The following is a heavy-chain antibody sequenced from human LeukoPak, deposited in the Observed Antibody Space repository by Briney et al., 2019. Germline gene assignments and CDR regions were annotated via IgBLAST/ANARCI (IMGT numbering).Heavy chain of an antibody. CDR2: IFPGDSET. CDR1: GYTFGSYW. J-gene: IGHJ4*02. D-gene: IGHD6-13*01. Sequence: GESLKISCKASGYTFGSYWIGWVRQVPETGLEWMGIIFPGDSETRYSPSFQGQVTISADESTNTAYLQWSSLRASDSAIYYCARFSAPFDFWGQGTLVTVSS. V-gene: IGHV5-51*01. CDR3: ARFSAPFDF.